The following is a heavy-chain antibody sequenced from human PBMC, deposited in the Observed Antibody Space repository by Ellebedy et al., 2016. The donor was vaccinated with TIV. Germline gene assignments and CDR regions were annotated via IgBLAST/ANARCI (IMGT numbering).Heavy chain of an antibody. D-gene: IGHD2-8*01. CDR3: ARGPSVNWFDP. Sequence: AASVKVSCKASGYTFSGFYMYWVRQAPGQGLEWMGWINPNSGDTNYAQKFQGWVTLTRDTSISTAYMEVSRLRFDDTAVYYCARGPSVNWFDPWGQGTLVTVSS. J-gene: IGHJ5*02. V-gene: IGHV1-2*04. CDR2: INPNSGDT. CDR1: GYTFSGFY.